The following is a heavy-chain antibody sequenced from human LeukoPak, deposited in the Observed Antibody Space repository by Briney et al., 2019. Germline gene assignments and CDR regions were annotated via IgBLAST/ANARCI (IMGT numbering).Heavy chain of an antibody. J-gene: IGHJ4*02. CDR2: IYYSGST. V-gene: IGHV4-39*07. Sequence: SETLSLTCTVSGGSISSSSYYWGWIRQPPGKGLEWIGSIYYSGSTYYNPSLKSRVTISVDTSKNQFSLKLSSVTAADTAVYYCARDVRLLYYFDYWGQGTLVTVSS. CDR1: GGSISSSSYY. CDR3: ARDVRLLYYFDY.